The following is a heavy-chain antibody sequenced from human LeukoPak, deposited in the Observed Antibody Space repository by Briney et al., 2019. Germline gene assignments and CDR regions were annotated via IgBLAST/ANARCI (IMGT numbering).Heavy chain of an antibody. J-gene: IGHJ3*02. CDR2: INPNSGGT. CDR3: ARGGVRDYYGDSDAFDI. V-gene: IGHV1-2*06. D-gene: IGHD4-17*01. Sequence: ASVKVSCKASGYTFTGCYMHWVRQAPGQGLEWMGRINPNSGGTNYAQKFQGRVTMTRDTSISTAYMELSRLRSDDTAVYYCARGGVRDYYGDSDAFDIWGQGTMVTVSS. CDR1: GYTFTGCY.